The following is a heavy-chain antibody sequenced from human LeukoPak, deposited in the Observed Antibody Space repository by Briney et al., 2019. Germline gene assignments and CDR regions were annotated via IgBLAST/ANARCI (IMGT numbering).Heavy chain of an antibody. CDR1: GFTFSIYV. CDR3: ARDKLGYCSGGSCYLY. V-gene: IGHV3-30-3*01. Sequence: PGRSLRLSCAASGFTFSIYVMHWVRQAPGKGLEWVAIISNDGSNEYYADSVKGRFTISRDNSKNTLYLHMNSLRAEDTAVYYCARDKLGYCSGGSCYLYWGQGTLVTVSS. D-gene: IGHD2-15*01. CDR2: ISNDGSNE. J-gene: IGHJ4*02.